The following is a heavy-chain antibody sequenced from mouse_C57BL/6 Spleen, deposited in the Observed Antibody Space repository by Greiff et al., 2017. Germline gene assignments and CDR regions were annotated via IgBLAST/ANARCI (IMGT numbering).Heavy chain of an antibody. D-gene: IGHD2-5*01. CDR1: GFTFSDYG. J-gene: IGHJ1*03. V-gene: IGHV5-17*01. CDR2: ISSGSSTI. Sequence: DVMLVESGGGLVKPGGSLKLSCAASGFTFSDYGMHWVRQAPEKGLEWVAYISSGSSTIYYADTVKGRFTISRDNAKNTLFLQMTSLRSEDTAMYYCARGGSNYPYWYFDVWGTGTTVTVSS. CDR3: ARGGSNYPYWYFDV.